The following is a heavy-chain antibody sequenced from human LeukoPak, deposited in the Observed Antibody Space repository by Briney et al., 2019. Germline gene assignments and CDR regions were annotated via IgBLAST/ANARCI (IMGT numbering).Heavy chain of an antibody. CDR3: ARYNSGWNDY. Sequence: AGGSLRLSCAASGFTFSSFNMNWVRQAPGKGLEWVSSISSTSSLIWYADSLKGRFTISRENAKNSVFPQMDSLRVEDTAVYYCARYNSGWNDYWGQGTLVTVSS. J-gene: IGHJ4*02. CDR1: GFTFSSFN. D-gene: IGHD6-19*01. CDR2: ISSTSSLI. V-gene: IGHV3-21*01.